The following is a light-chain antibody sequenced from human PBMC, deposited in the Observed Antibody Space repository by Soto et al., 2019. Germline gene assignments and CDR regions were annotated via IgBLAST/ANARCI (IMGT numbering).Light chain of an antibody. CDR1: QSVSSH. Sequence: VVLTQSPATLSVSPGESATLSCRASQSVSSHLAWYQQKPGQAPRLLMSGASTRASGVPPRFSGSGFGTEFTLTITSLQSEHFAVYYCQQYHDWPPLTFGGGTKVEI. V-gene: IGKV3-15*01. CDR3: QQYHDWPPLT. CDR2: GAS. J-gene: IGKJ4*01.